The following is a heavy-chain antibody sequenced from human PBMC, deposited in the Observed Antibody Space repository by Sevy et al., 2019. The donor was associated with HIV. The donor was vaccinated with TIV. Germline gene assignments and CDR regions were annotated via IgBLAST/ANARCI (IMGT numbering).Heavy chain of an antibody. CDR2: ISWNSGSI. D-gene: IGHD6-19*01. J-gene: IGHJ4*02. V-gene: IGHV3-9*01. CDR3: AKDVGAVAGTFDY. CDR1: GFTFDDYA. Sequence: GGSLRLSCAASGFTFDDYAMHWVRQAPGKGLEWVSGISWNSGSIGYADSVKGRFTISRDNAENSLYLQMNSLRAEDTALYYCAKDVGAVAGTFDYWGQGTLVTVSS.